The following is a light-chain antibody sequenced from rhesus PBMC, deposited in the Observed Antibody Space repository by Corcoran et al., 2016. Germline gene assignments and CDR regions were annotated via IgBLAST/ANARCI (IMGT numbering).Light chain of an antibody. Sequence: DIQMTQSPSSLSASVGDTVTITCRASQGISTWLAWYRQKPGKAPNLLICKASTLQRGVPSRFSGSGYRTEFPLTISSLQSEDFATYNCHQYNSRPRTFGQGTKVEI. CDR2: KAS. CDR1: QGISTW. CDR3: HQYNSRPRT. V-gene: IGKV1-21*01. J-gene: IGKJ1*01.